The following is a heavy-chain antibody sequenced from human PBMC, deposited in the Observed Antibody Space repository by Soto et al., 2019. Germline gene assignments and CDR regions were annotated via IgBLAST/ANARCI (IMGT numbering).Heavy chain of an antibody. CDR1: GGTFSSYA. V-gene: IGHV1-69*01. D-gene: IGHD3-10*01. Sequence: QVQLVQSGAEVKKPGSSVKVSCKASGGTFSSYAISWVRQAPGQGLEWMGGIIPIFGTANYAQKFQGRVTITGDETTRTAYVGLSSLRSEETGVYYCARGGGAYYYGSGSYYDNWFDPWGQGTLVTVSS. J-gene: IGHJ5*02. CDR2: IIPIFGTA. CDR3: ARGGGAYYYGSGSYYDNWFDP.